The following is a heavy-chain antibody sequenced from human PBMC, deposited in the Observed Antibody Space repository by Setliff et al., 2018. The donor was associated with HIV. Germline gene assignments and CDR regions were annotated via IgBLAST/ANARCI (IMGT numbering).Heavy chain of an antibody. CDR3: VKGGRYSADPLDY. CDR1: GFTFSSNA. CDR2: ISSNGGST. V-gene: IGHV3-64D*09. Sequence: QPGGSLRLSCSASGFTFSSNAMHWVRQAPGKGLEYVSSISSNGGSTYYADSVKGRFTISRDNSKNTLYLQMSSLRAEDTAVYYCVKGGRYSADPLDYWGQGTLITVSS. D-gene: IGHD1-26*01. J-gene: IGHJ4*02.